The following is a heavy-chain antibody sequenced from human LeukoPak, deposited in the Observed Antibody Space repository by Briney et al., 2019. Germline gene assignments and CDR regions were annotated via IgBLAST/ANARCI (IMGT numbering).Heavy chain of an antibody. CDR1: GFTFDAYD. CDR3: ARDPFCSSSPGCYFEDCFDP. J-gene: IGHJ5*02. Sequence: GGSLRLSCTAPGFTFDAYDMSWVRHVPGKGLEWVSGITWNGDKTGYADSVRGRFALSRDNTKKSLYLQRRSLRAEDTALYHSARDPFCSSSPGCYFEDCFDPWGPGTRVSVSS. D-gene: IGHD2-2*01. V-gene: IGHV3-20*01. CDR2: ITWNGDKT.